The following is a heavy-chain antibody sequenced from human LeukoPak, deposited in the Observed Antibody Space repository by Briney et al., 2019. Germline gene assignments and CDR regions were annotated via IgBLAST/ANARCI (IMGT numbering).Heavy chain of an antibody. CDR1: GFTFSDYA. CDR2: IRSKAYGGTT. D-gene: IGHD6-19*01. Sequence: PGRSPRLSCTASGFTFSDYAMSWVRQAPGKGLEWVGFIRSKAYGGTTEYAASVKGRFTISRDDSKSIAYLQMNSLKTEDTAVYYCTRDPGYSSGWYNYWGQGTLVTVSS. CDR3: TRDPGYSSGWYNY. J-gene: IGHJ4*02. V-gene: IGHV3-49*04.